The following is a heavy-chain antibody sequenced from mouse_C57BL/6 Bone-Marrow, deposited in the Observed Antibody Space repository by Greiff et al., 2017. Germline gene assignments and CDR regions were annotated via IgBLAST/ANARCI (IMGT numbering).Heavy chain of an antibody. V-gene: IGHV1-15*01. CDR3: TRSREGDCRDFDV. CDR2: IDPETGGT. D-gene: IGHD2-13*01. J-gene: IGHJ1*03. Sequence: VQLQQSGAELVRPGASVTLSCKASGYTFTDYEMHWVKQTPVHGLEWIGAIDPETGGTAYNQKFKGKAILTADKPASTAYMELRRLTSEDSSVYYMTRSREGDCRDFDVWGTGTTVTVSS. CDR1: GYTFTDYE.